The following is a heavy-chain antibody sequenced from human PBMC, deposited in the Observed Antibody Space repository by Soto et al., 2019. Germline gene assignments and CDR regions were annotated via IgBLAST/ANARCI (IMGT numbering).Heavy chain of an antibody. CDR2: FDPEDGET. D-gene: IGHD6-25*01. V-gene: IGHV1-24*01. CDR1: GYTLTELS. J-gene: IGHJ6*02. CDR3: ASSHTQRHYGMDV. Sequence: GASVKVSCKVSGYTLTELSMHCARQAPGKGLEWMGGFDPEDGETIYAQKFQGRVTMTEDTSTDTAYMELSSLRSEDTAVYYCASSHTQRHYGMDVWGQGTTVTVSS.